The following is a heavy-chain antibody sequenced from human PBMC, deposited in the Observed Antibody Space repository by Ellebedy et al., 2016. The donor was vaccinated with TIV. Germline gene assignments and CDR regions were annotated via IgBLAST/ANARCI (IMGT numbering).Heavy chain of an antibody. CDR1: GFTFTRAW. D-gene: IGHD3-10*01. CDR2: IQSQSDGGSA. J-gene: IGHJ4*02. Sequence: GESLKISXGVSGFTFTRAWMNWVRQVPGKGLEWVGRIQSQSDGGSADYFAPVKGRFTVSRDDSKNTVYLQMNSLKIDETAMYYCTILNYYGSGSGSHAHWGQGTLVTVSS. V-gene: IGHV3-15*01. CDR3: TILNYYGSGSGSHAH.